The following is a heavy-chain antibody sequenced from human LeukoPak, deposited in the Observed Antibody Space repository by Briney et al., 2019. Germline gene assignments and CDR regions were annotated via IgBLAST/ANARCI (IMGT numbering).Heavy chain of an antibody. V-gene: IGHV3-23*01. CDR3: AKYRRGGRIVVVVAATRPYYYGMDV. CDR2: ISGSGGST. D-gene: IGHD2-15*01. Sequence: GGSLRLSCAASGFTFSSYAMSWVRQAPGKGLEWVSAISGSGGSTYYADSVKGRFTISRDNSKNTLYMQMNRLRAEDTAVYSCAKYRRGGRIVVVVAATRPYYYGMDVWGQGTTVTVSS. J-gene: IGHJ6*02. CDR1: GFTFSSYA.